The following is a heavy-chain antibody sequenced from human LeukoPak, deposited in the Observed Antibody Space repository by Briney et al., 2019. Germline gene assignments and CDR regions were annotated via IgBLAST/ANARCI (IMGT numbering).Heavy chain of an antibody. D-gene: IGHD6-19*01. CDR2: INPNSCGT. Sequence: SETVSCKASGYTFTGYYMHWVRQAPGQGLEWMGWINPNSCGTNYAQKFQGRVTMTRDTSISTAYMELSRLRSDDTAVYYCARVVRAVDNFDYWGQGTLVTVSS. CDR3: ARVVRAVDNFDY. V-gene: IGHV1-2*02. J-gene: IGHJ4*02. CDR1: GYTFTGYY.